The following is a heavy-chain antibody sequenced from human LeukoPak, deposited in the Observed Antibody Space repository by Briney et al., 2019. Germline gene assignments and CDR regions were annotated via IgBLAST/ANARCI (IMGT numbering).Heavy chain of an antibody. CDR3: ARVGGDIVLMVNAMAFDY. V-gene: IGHV3-7*01. CDR1: GFTFSSYW. J-gene: IGHJ4*02. Sequence: PGGSLRLSCAASGFTFSSYWMSWVCQGPGKGLEWVANIKLDVSEKYYVDSVKGRFTISRDNAKNSVYLQMNSLRAEDTAVYYCARVGGDIVLMVNAMAFDYWGQGTLVTVSS. CDR2: IKLDVSEK. D-gene: IGHD2-8*01.